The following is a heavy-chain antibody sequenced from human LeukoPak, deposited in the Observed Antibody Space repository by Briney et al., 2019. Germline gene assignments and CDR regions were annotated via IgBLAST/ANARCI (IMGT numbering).Heavy chain of an antibody. CDR1: GGTFSSYA. CDR3: ARVLPDGSWRGGYFDY. D-gene: IGHD6-13*01. Sequence: SVKVSCKASGGTFSSYAISWVRQAPGQGLEWMGGIIPIFGTANYAQKFQGRVTITTDESTSTAYMELSSLRSEDTAVYYCARVLPDGSWRGGYFDYWGQGTLVTVSS. CDR2: IIPIFGTA. J-gene: IGHJ4*02. V-gene: IGHV1-69*05.